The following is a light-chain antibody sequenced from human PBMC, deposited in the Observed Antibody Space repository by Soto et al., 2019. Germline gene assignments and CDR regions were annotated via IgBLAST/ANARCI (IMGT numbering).Light chain of an antibody. CDR2: GDN. Sequence: VLTQPPSVSGAPGQRVAISCTGSSSNIGAEYDVHWYQQLPGIAPKRLIYGDNNRPSGVPDRFSGSKSGTSASLAITGLQPEDEAEYFCFSFTTTSTHVFGTGTKVTVL. V-gene: IGLV1-40*01. J-gene: IGLJ1*01. CDR3: FSFTTTSTHV. CDR1: SSNIGAEYD.